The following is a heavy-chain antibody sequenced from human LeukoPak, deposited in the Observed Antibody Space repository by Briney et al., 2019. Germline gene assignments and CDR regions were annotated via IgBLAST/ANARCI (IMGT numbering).Heavy chain of an antibody. Sequence: AGSLRLSCAASAFTFSSHAMHWVRQAPGKGLEWVAVISYGGSNKYYADSVKGRFTSSTDTSKHTMYLQMNSLRAADTAVYYCARSYVRGVIRSRSYFDYWGQGTLVTVSS. V-gene: IGHV3-30*04. J-gene: IGHJ4*02. CDR3: ARSYVRGVIRSRSYFDY. CDR2: ISYGGSNK. D-gene: IGHD3-10*01. CDR1: AFTFSSHA.